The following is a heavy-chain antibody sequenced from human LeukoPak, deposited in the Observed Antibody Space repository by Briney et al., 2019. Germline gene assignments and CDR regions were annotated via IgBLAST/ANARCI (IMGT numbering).Heavy chain of an antibody. CDR3: AKDFPHYYEVPHGMDV. CDR2: ISVRAGTI. CDR1: GFGFGQYE. D-gene: IGHD3-22*01. J-gene: IGHJ6*02. Sequence: HPGGSLRLSCAASGFGFGQYEMNWVRQAPGKGLECIAYISVRAGTIYYGDSAEGRFTISRDDAKNSLYLQMNGLRVEDTAIYYCAKDFPHYYEVPHGMDVWGQGTTVTV. V-gene: IGHV3-48*03.